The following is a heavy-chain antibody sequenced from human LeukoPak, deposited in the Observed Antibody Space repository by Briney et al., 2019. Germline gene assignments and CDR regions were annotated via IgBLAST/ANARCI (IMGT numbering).Heavy chain of an antibody. D-gene: IGHD2-15*01. CDR1: GYTFTSYD. CDR3: ARDEVEFPDRVADAFDI. V-gene: IGHV1-8*01. Sequence: GASVKVSCKASGYTFTSYDINWVRQATGQGLEWMGWMNPNSGNTGYAQKFQGRVTMTRNTSISTAYMELSSLRSEDTAVYYCARDEVEFPDRVADAFDIWGQGTMVTVSS. J-gene: IGHJ3*02. CDR2: MNPNSGNT.